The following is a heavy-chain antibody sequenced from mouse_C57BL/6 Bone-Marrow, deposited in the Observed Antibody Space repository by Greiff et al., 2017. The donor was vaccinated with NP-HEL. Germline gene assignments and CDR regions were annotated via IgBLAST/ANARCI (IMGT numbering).Heavy chain of an antibody. CDR3: ASPYDYDVAWFAY. J-gene: IGHJ3*01. CDR1: GFTFSSYG. Sequence: EVKLVESGGDLVKPGGSLKLSCAASGFTFSSYGMSWVRQTPDKRLEWVATISSGGSYTYYPDSVKGRFTISRDNAKNTLYPQMGSLKSEDTAMYYCASPYDYDVAWFAYWGQGTLVTVSA. D-gene: IGHD2-4*01. CDR2: ISSGGSYT. V-gene: IGHV5-6*01.